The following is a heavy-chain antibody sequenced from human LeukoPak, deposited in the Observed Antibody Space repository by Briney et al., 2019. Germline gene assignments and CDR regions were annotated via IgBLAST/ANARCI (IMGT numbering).Heavy chain of an antibody. D-gene: IGHD2-2*01. J-gene: IGHJ4*02. CDR3: ARVAGYCSSTNCYAGGRFDY. CDR1: GYNFTNYW. V-gene: IGHV5-51*01. Sequence: GESLKISCKGSGYNFTNYWIGWVRQLPGTGLEWKGIIYPGNSDTRYSPSFQGQVTISADKSISTASLQWSSLKASDTAMYYCARVAGYCSSTNCYAGGRFDYWGQGTLVTVSS. CDR2: IYPGNSDT.